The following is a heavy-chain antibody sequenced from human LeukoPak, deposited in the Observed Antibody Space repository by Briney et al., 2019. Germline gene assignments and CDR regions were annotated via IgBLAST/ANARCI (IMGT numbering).Heavy chain of an antibody. J-gene: IGHJ4*02. CDR1: GGTFTRYA. CDR3: ARAPSGYSGYEPGYY. Sequence: GASVKVSCKAAGGTFTRYAITWVRQAPGHELEGMGGIIPILGTAKYAQRFQGRGTNTPDAYTRPDYMELSRLRADDRDVFFCARAPSGYSGYEPGYYWGQGTLATVSS. V-gene: IGHV1-69*13. D-gene: IGHD5-12*01. CDR2: IIPILGTA.